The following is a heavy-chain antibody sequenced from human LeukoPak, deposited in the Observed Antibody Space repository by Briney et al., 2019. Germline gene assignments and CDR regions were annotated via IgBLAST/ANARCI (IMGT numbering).Heavy chain of an antibody. J-gene: IGHJ4*02. CDR1: GFTFSNYW. CDR3: AKGGATVIDY. D-gene: IGHD4-17*01. CDR2: INSDGSST. V-gene: IGHV3-74*01. Sequence: GGSLRLSCAASGFTFSNYWMHWVRHAPGKGLVWVSRINSDGSSTTSADSVKGRFTISRDNAKNTLYLQMNSLRAEDTAVYYCAKGGATVIDYWGQGTLVTASS.